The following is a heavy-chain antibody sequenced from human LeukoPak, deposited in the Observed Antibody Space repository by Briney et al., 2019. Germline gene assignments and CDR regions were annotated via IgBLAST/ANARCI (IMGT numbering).Heavy chain of an antibody. CDR3: ARRRYYDSTGYLD. CDR2: IYYSGRT. Sequence: PSETLSLTCTVSSDPISSSNYYWGWVRQPPGKGLEWIGDIYYSGRTYYNSSLKSRLTLSVDTSRNQFSLKLSSVSASDAAAYYCARRRYYDSTGYLDWGQGTLVSVSP. CDR1: SDPISSSNYY. D-gene: IGHD3-22*01. V-gene: IGHV4-39*01. J-gene: IGHJ1*01.